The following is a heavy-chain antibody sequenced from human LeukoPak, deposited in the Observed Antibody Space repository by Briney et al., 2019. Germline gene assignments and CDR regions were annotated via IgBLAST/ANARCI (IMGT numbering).Heavy chain of an antibody. D-gene: IGHD2-2*01. CDR1: GFTFSSYA. V-gene: IGHV3-48*03. CDR3: ARAGGYCSSTSCFYYFDY. CDR2: ISSSGSTI. J-gene: IGHJ4*02. Sequence: GGSLRLSCAASGFTFSSYAMSWVRQAPGKGLEWVSYISSSGSTIYYADSVKGRFTISRDNAKNSLYLQMNSLRAEDTAVYYCARAGGYCSSTSCFYYFDYWGQGTLVTVSS.